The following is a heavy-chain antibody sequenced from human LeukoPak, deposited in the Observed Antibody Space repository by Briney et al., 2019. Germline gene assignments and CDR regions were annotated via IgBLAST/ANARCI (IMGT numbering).Heavy chain of an antibody. V-gene: IGHV3-74*01. CDR1: GFTFSTNW. Sequence: GGSLRLSCAASGFTFSTNWMHWVRQVPGKGLVWVSRINSDGSSTNYADSVKGRFTISRDNSKNTLYLQMNSLRAEDTAVYYCAKDHSSGWSNWGQGTLVTVSS. CDR2: INSDGSST. D-gene: IGHD6-19*01. CDR3: AKDHSSGWSN. J-gene: IGHJ4*02.